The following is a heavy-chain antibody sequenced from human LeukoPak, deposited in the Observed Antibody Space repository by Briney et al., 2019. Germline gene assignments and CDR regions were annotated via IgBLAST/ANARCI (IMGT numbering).Heavy chain of an antibody. Sequence: ASVKVSCKVSGYTLTELSMHWVRQAPGKGLEWMGGFDPEDGETIYAQKFQGRVTITADESTSTAYMELSSLRSEDTAVYYCARKDYYGSGSIDYWGQGTLVTVSS. D-gene: IGHD3-10*01. CDR2: FDPEDGET. J-gene: IGHJ4*02. CDR3: ARKDYYGSGSIDY. CDR1: GYTLTELS. V-gene: IGHV1-24*01.